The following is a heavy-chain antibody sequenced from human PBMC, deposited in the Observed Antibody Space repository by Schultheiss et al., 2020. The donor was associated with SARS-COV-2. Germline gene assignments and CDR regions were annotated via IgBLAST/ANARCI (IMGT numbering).Heavy chain of an antibody. CDR2: IIPIFGTA. CDR1: GGTFSSYA. CDR3: ARELWEGGYGDYVNYYYGMDV. D-gene: IGHD4-17*01. Sequence: SVKVSCKASGGTFSSYAISWVRQAPGQGLEWMGGIIPIFGTANYAQKFRGRVTMTRDTSTSTVYMELSSLRSEDTAVYYCARELWEGGYGDYVNYYYGMDVWGQGTTVTVSS. V-gene: IGHV1-69*05. J-gene: IGHJ6*02.